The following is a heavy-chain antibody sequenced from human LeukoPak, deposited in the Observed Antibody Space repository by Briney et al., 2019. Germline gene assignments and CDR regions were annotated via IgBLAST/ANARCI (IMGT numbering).Heavy chain of an antibody. D-gene: IGHD2-21*02. CDR3: ARGDDFSGDY. J-gene: IGHJ4*02. CDR1: RFTFSNYW. Sequence: GGSLRLSCAASRFTFSNYWVSWVRQAPGEGLEWVANTNQDGNEKYYVDSVKGRFTISRDNAKNSLYLQMNSLRAEDTAVYYCARGDDFSGDYWGQGTLVTVSS. V-gene: IGHV3-7*04. CDR2: TNQDGNEK.